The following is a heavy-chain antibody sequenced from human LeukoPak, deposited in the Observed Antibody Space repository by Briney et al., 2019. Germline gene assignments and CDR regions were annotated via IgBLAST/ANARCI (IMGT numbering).Heavy chain of an antibody. Sequence: SETLSLTCTVSGGSMNNDYWSWVRQPPGKGLEWIGYLSYSGTTKYNPSFKSRVTISVDKSKNLFSLKLTSVTAADTAVYYCSRDPFDWGQGTLVIVSS. J-gene: IGHJ4*02. CDR3: SRDPFD. CDR1: GGSMNNDY. CDR2: LSYSGTT. V-gene: IGHV4-59*01.